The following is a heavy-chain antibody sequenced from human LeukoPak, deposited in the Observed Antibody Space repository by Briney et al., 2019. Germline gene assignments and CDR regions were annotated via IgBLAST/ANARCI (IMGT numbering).Heavy chain of an antibody. D-gene: IGHD4-17*01. CDR3: TRHWDHDYGDFPQYY. CDR2: IRNKANSYAT. Sequence: GGSLRLSCGASGFTFSGSAMHWVRQASGKGLEWVGRIRNKANSYATTYAASVKGRFTISRDDSKNTAYLQMNSLKTEDTAIYYCTRHWDHDYGDFPQYYWGQGTLVTFSS. CDR1: GFTFSGSA. V-gene: IGHV3-73*01. J-gene: IGHJ4*02.